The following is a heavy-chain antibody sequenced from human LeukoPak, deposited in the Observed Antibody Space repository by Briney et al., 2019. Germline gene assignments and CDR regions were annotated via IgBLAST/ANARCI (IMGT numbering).Heavy chain of an antibody. CDR1: GGTFSSYT. V-gene: IGHV1-69*04. CDR2: IIPILGIA. Sequence: SVKVSRKASGGTFSSYTISWVRQAPGQGLEWMGRIIPILGIAKYAQKFQGRVTITADKSTSTAYMELSSLRSEDTAVYYCARDAGSGYWGQETLVTVSS. J-gene: IGHJ4*02. D-gene: IGHD2-15*01. CDR3: ARDAGSGY.